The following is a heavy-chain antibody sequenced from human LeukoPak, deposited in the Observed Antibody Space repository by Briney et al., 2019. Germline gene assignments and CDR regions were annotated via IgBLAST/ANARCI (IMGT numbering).Heavy chain of an antibody. J-gene: IGHJ5*02. D-gene: IGHD1-26*01. Sequence: GASVKVSCKVSGYTLTEVARHWVRQAPGKGREWMGGLDPEDGETVYARKFQGRVTMTEDTSTDAAYMELSRLSSEDTAVYYCATCLPPDGIVGATVHWFDPWGQGTLVTVSS. CDR1: GYTLTEVA. V-gene: IGHV1-24*01. CDR2: LDPEDGET. CDR3: ATCLPPDGIVGATVHWFDP.